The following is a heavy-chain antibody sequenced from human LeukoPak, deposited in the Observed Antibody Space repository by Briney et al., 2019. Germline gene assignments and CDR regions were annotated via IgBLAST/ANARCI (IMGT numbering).Heavy chain of an antibody. Sequence: GGSLRLSCAASGFTFSSYDMHWVRQATGKGLEWVSAIGTAGDTYYPGSVKGRFTTSRENAKNSLYLQMNSLRAGDTAVYYCAKALRITMIVVGLDYWGQGTLVTVSS. CDR1: GFTFSSYD. J-gene: IGHJ4*02. V-gene: IGHV3-13*01. CDR3: AKALRITMIVVGLDY. D-gene: IGHD3-22*01. CDR2: IGTAGDT.